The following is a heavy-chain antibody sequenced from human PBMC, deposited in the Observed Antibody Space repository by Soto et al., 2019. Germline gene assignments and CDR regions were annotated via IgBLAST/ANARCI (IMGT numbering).Heavy chain of an antibody. Sequence: EVQLLESGGGLVQPGGSLRLSCVGSGFTFSSYDMTWVRQAPGKGLECVSSFSFYGRRDNTYYADSVKGRFTISRDNSRNTVYLQMDILRVEDTAVYYCAKSLYIYHCGPTDHWGQGTLVTVSS. J-gene: IGHJ4*02. V-gene: IGHV3-23*01. CDR2: FSFYGRRDNT. CDR3: AKSLYIYHCGPTDH. CDR1: GFTFSSYD. D-gene: IGHD2-2*01.